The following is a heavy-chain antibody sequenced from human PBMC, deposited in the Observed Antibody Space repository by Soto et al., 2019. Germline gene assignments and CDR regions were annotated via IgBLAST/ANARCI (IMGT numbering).Heavy chain of an antibody. CDR3: ARDYSYACDY. V-gene: IGHV3-23*01. J-gene: IGHJ4*02. D-gene: IGHD3-16*01. CDR2: ISSSGGTT. Sequence: EVQLLESGGGLVQPGGSLRLSCAVSGFTFSSFAMSWVRQAPGKGLEWVSAISSSGGTTYYTDSVKGRFTISRDNSKNTLYLQMNSLRAEDTAVYYCARDYSYACDYWGQGTLVTVSS. CDR1: GFTFSSFA.